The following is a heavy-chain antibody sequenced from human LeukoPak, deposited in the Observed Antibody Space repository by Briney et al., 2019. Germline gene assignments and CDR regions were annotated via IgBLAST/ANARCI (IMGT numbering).Heavy chain of an antibody. Sequence: PSETLSLTCTVSGGSSSTYYWSWIRQPPGKGLEWIGYIYYSGSTSYNPSLKSRVTISVDTSRNQFSLKLSSVTAADTAVYYCARGLWFGDENPPYFDYWGQGILVTVSS. V-gene: IGHV4-59*08. CDR3: ARGLWFGDENPPYFDY. D-gene: IGHD3-10*01. J-gene: IGHJ4*02. CDR1: GGSSSTYY. CDR2: IYYSGST.